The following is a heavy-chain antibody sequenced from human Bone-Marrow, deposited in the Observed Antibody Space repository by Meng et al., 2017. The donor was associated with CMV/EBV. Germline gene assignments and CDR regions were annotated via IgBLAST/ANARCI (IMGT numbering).Heavy chain of an antibody. V-gene: IGHV3-30*02. CDR3: AKDGAYGYSSSWYPLDY. D-gene: IGHD6-13*01. J-gene: IGHJ4*02. Sequence: GGSLRLSCAASGFTFSSYGMHWVRQAPGKGLEWVAFIRYDGSNKYYADSVKGRFTISRDNSKNTLYLQMNSLRAEDTAVYYCAKDGAYGYSSSWYPLDYWGQGTLVTVSS. CDR2: IRYDGSNK. CDR1: GFTFSSYG.